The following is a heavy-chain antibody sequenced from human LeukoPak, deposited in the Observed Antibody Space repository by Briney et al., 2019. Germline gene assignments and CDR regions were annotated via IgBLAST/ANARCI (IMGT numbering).Heavy chain of an antibody. CDR2: IYYSGST. J-gene: IGHJ3*02. Sequence: SETLSLTCTVSGGSISSYYWSWIRQPSGEGLEWIGYIYYSGSTNYNPSLKSRVTISVDTSKNQFSLKLSSVTAANTAVYYCARGVVVVTAIVPDAFDIWGQGTMVTVSS. CDR3: ARGVVVVTAIVPDAFDI. D-gene: IGHD2-21*02. CDR1: GGSISSYY. V-gene: IGHV4-59*01.